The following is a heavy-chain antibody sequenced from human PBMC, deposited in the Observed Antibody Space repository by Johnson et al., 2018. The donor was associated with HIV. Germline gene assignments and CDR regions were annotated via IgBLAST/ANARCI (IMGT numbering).Heavy chain of an antibody. Sequence: VQLVESGGGLIQPGGSLRLSCAASGFSVSSNYMSWVRQAPGKGLEWVSVIYSGGTTYYADSVKGRFTISRDKSNNTLDLQMNGLKTEDTAVYYCTTRLRVGITGPTTAFDIWGQGTMVTVSS. V-gene: IGHV3-53*01. D-gene: IGHD1-20*01. J-gene: IGHJ3*02. CDR3: TTRLRVGITGPTTAFDI. CDR2: IYSGGTT. CDR1: GFSVSSNY.